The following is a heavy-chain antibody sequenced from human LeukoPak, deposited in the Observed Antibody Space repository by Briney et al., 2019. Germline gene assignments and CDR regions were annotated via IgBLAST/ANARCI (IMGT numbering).Heavy chain of an antibody. Sequence: SETLSLTCTVSGGSISSGDYYWSWIREPPGKGLEWIGYIYYSGSTYYNPSLKSRVTISVDTSKNQFSLKLSSVTAADTAVYYCARESSIYGSGTDAFDIWGQGTMVTVSS. CDR2: IYYSGST. CDR3: ARESSIYGSGTDAFDI. D-gene: IGHD3-10*01. CDR1: GGSISSGDYY. J-gene: IGHJ3*02. V-gene: IGHV4-30-4*01.